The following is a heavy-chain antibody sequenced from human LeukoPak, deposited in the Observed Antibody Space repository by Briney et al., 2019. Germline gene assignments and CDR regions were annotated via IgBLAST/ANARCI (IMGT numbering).Heavy chain of an antibody. CDR1: GGTFSSYA. D-gene: IGHD2-2*01. CDR2: IIPIFGTA. Sequence: SVKVSCKASGGTFSSYAISLVRQAPGQGLEWMGGIIPIFGTANYAQKFQGRVTITADESTSTAYMELSSLRSEDTAVYYCARGWIVVVPAVPPGSDYYYYMDVWGKGTTVTVSS. J-gene: IGHJ6*03. V-gene: IGHV1-69*13. CDR3: ARGWIVVVPAVPPGSDYYYYMDV.